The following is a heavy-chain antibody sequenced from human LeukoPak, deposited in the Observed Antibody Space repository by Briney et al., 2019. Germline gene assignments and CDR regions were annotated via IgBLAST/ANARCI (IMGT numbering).Heavy chain of an antibody. CDR2: IKSKTDGGTT. J-gene: IGHJ4*02. CDR3: TTVSLIYSGYDWYIDY. D-gene: IGHD5-12*01. V-gene: IGHV3-15*01. CDR1: GFTFSNAW. Sequence: GGSLRLSCAASGFTFSNAWMSWVRQAPGKGLEWVGRIKSKTDGGTTDCAAPVKGRFTISRDDSKNTLYLQMNSLKTEDTAVYCCTTVSLIYSGYDWYIDYWGQGTLVTVSS.